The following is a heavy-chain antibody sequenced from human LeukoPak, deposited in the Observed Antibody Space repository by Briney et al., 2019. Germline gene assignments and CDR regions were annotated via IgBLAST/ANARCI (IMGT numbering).Heavy chain of an antibody. V-gene: IGHV4-61*03. CDR1: GVSVSSGSYC. Sequence: SETLSLTCTASGVSVSSGSYCWSWIRQPPGKRLEWIGYICYCGSTDHNPSPKTRVTISVDTSKNHFSLKVSSVTAADTAMYYCARVVVPAAITGWFDPWGQGTLVTVSS. CDR2: ICYCGST. D-gene: IGHD2-2*01. J-gene: IGHJ5*02. CDR3: ARVVVPAAITGWFDP.